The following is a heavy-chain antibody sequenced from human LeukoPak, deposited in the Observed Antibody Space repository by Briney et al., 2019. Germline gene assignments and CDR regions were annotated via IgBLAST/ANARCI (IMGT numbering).Heavy chain of an antibody. CDR3: ARIVPYNYGYVDY. CDR1: GDSISSYY. Sequence: SETLSLTCAVSGDSISSYYWSWIRQPPGKGLEWIGYIYNDGSANYNPSLKSRVTLLLEASKNQFSLKLGSVTAADTAVYYCARIVPYNYGYVDYWGQGTLVTVSS. D-gene: IGHD5-18*01. J-gene: IGHJ4*02. V-gene: IGHV4-4*09. CDR2: IYNDGSA.